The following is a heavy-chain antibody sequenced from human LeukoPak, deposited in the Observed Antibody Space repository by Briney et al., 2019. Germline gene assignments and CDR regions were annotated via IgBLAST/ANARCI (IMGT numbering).Heavy chain of an antibody. D-gene: IGHD1-14*01. CDR3: ASENRYYFDY. V-gene: IGHV4-39*07. CDR1: GGSISSSSYY. J-gene: IGHJ4*02. CDR2: IYYSGST. Sequence: SETLSLTCTVSGGSISSSSYYWGWIRQPPGEGLEWIGSIYYSGSTYYNPSLKSRVTISVDTSKNQFSLKLSSVTAADTAVYYCASENRYYFDYWGQGTLVTVSS.